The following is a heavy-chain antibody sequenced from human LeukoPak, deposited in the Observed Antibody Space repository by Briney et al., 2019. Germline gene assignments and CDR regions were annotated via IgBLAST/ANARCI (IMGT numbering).Heavy chain of an antibody. D-gene: IGHD3-3*01. Sequence: SETLSLTCAVYGGSFSGYYWSWIRQPPGKGLEWIGYIYYSGSTNYNPSLKSRVTISVDTSKNQFSLKLSSVTAADTAVYYCARHWMAGITIFGVVKPYYYYGMDVWGQGTTVTVSS. CDR2: IYYSGST. J-gene: IGHJ6*02. CDR3: ARHWMAGITIFGVVKPYYYYGMDV. V-gene: IGHV4-59*08. CDR1: GGSFSGYY.